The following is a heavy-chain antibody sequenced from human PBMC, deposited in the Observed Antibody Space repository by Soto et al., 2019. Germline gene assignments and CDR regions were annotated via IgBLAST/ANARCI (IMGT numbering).Heavy chain of an antibody. Sequence: GSLRLSCAASGFSFSSDSMGWVRQAPGKGLEWVSSISSSGSFMNYADSVKGRFTISRDNAKNSLYLQMSGLKDEDTAVYYCARDPPTGTTLDWADSWGQGTLVTVSS. CDR2: ISSSGSFM. V-gene: IGHV3-21*01. J-gene: IGHJ4*02. CDR3: ARDPPTGTTLDWADS. CDR1: GFSFSSDS. D-gene: IGHD1-7*01.